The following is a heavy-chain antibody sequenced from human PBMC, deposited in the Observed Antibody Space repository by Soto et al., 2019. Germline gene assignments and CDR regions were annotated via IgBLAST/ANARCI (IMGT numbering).Heavy chain of an antibody. CDR2: ISAYNGNT. CDR3: ARDEGYIVVVPAARGGFDY. Sequence: QVQLVQSGAEVKKPGASVKVSCKASGYTFTSYGISWVRQAPGQGLEWMGWISAYNGNTNYAQKLQGRGTMTTDTSTSTAYMELRSLRSDDTAVYYCARDEGYIVVVPAARGGFDYWGQGTLVTVSS. CDR1: GYTFTSYG. D-gene: IGHD2-2*01. J-gene: IGHJ4*02. V-gene: IGHV1-18*01.